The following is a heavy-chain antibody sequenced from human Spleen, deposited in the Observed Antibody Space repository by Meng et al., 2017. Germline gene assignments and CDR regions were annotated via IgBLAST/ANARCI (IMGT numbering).Heavy chain of an antibody. D-gene: IGHD4-11*01. J-gene: IGHJ4*02. CDR2: IKSDGTKI. Sequence: GESLKISCAASGFTFSDYYMSWIRQAPGKGLVWVSRIKSDGTKINYADSVKGRFTISRDNAKNTLYLQMNSLRAEDTAVYYCARGPTTMAHDFDYWGQGTLVTVSS. CDR1: GFTFSDYY. V-gene: IGHV3-74*01. CDR3: ARGPTTMAHDFDY.